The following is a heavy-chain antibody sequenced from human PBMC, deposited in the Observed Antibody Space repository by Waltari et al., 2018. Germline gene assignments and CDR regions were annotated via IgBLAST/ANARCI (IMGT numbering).Heavy chain of an antibody. Sequence: EVQLLESGGGLVQPGGSLRLSCAASGFTFSSYAMSWVRQAPGKGLEWVSAISGSGGSTYYADSVKGRFTISRDNSKNTLYLQRNSLRAEDTAVYYCAKNRVGYDGEDYWGQGTLVTVSS. D-gene: IGHD3-3*01. V-gene: IGHV3-23*01. CDR1: GFTFSSYA. J-gene: IGHJ4*02. CDR2: ISGSGGST. CDR3: AKNRVGYDGEDY.